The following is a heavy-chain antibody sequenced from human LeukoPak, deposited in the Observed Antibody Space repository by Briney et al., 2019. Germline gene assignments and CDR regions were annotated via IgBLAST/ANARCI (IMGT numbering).Heavy chain of an antibody. CDR2: IYHSGST. Sequence: SQTLSLTCTVSGGSISSGGYYWSWIRQPPGKGLEWIGYIYHSGSTYYNPSLKSRVTISVDRSKNQFSLKLSSVTAADTAVYYCARDFQPAAMPAAFDYWGQGTLVTVSS. D-gene: IGHD2-2*01. V-gene: IGHV4-30-2*01. CDR1: GGSISSGGYY. CDR3: ARDFQPAAMPAAFDY. J-gene: IGHJ4*02.